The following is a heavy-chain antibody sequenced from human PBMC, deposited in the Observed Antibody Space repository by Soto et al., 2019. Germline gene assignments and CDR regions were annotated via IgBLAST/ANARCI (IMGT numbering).Heavy chain of an antibody. Sequence: QVQLVQSGGEVKKPGVSVKVSCKASGYTFSDYGISWVRQAPGQGLEWMGWIGPYNDNTNYAQKFQGRVTMTRDTSTTTAYMELRGLRSDDTAVYYCALDFWSGYYIRYFDYWGQGTLVIVSS. D-gene: IGHD3-3*01. J-gene: IGHJ4*02. CDR2: IGPYNDNT. CDR3: ALDFWSGYYIRYFDY. V-gene: IGHV1-18*01. CDR1: GYTFSDYG.